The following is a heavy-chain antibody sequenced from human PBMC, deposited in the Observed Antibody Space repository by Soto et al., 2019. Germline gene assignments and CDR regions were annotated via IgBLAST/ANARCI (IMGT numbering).Heavy chain of an antibody. J-gene: IGHJ5*02. CDR2: ISSSSSTI. Sequence: PGGSLSLSCAASGFPFSSYSMNWVRQAPGKGLEWVSYISSSSSTIYYADSVKGRFTISRDNAKNSLYLQMNSLRAEDTAVYYCAREDYDILPGDWFDPWGQGTLVTVSS. D-gene: IGHD3-9*01. V-gene: IGHV3-48*01. CDR1: GFPFSSYS. CDR3: AREDYDILPGDWFDP.